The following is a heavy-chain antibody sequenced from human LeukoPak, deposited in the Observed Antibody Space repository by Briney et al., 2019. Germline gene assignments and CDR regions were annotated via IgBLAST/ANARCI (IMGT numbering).Heavy chain of an antibody. V-gene: IGHV1-46*01. CDR2: INPSGGST. CDR1: GYTFTSYY. J-gene: IGHJ4*02. D-gene: IGHD1-26*01. Sequence: ASVKVSCKASGYTFTSYYMHWVRQAPGQGLEWMGIINPSGGSTSYAQKFQGRVTMTRDTSTSTVYMELSSLRSEDTAVYYCARAFEGATLLLPADDWGQGTLVTVSS. CDR3: ARAFEGATLLLPADD.